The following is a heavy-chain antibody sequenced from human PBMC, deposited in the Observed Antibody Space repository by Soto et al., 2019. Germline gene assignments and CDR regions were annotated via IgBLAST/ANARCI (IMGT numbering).Heavy chain of an antibody. CDR1: GFTFYTYG. CDR3: AKVDTAMVTHHYYGMDV. J-gene: IGHJ6*04. Sequence: QVQLVESGGGVVQPGRSLRLSCAASGFTFYTYGMHWVRQAPGKGLEWVAVISFDGTDKNYADSVKGRFTISRANSKNTLSLQMNSLRPEDTAVYYCAKVDTAMVTHHYYGMDVWGKGTTVTVSS. CDR2: ISFDGTDK. D-gene: IGHD5-18*01. V-gene: IGHV3-30*18.